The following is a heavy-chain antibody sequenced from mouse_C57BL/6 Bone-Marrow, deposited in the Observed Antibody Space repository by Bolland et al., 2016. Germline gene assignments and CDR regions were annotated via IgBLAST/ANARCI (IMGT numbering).Heavy chain of an antibody. D-gene: IGHD4-1*01. Sequence: SYTYYPDNVKGRLTISRDNAKNNLYLQMSHLKSEDTAMYYCARPVTWTNYYAMDYWGQGTS. CDR3: ARPVTWTNYYAMDY. V-gene: IGHV5-4*03. J-gene: IGHJ4*01. CDR2: SYT.